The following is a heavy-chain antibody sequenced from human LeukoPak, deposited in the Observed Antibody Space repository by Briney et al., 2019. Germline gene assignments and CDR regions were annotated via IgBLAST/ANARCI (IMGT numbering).Heavy chain of an antibody. D-gene: IGHD3-3*01. CDR1: GGTFSSYA. CDR2: IIPILGIA. CDR3: ARGSGYSSSPYGMDV. J-gene: IGHJ6*02. V-gene: IGHV1-69*04. Sequence: SVKVSCKASGGTFSSYAISWVREAPGQGLEWMGRIIPILGIANYAQEFQGRVTITADKSTSTAYMELSSLRSEDTAVYYCARGSGYSSSPYGMDVWGQGTTVTVSS.